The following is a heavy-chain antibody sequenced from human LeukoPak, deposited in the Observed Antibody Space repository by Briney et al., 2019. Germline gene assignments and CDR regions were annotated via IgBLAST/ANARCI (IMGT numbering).Heavy chain of an antibody. CDR2: IHPRRGDT. V-gene: IGHV1-2*02. CDR3: ARERGRLVDY. D-gene: IGHD6-25*01. J-gene: IGHJ4*02. CDR1: GYSFTAFY. Sequence: ASVKVSCKTSGYSFTAFYIHWVRQAPGQGLEWMGWIHPRRGDTNYAQKFQGRVTMTRDTSISTAYLDLSSLRSDDTAVYYCARERGRLVDYWGQGTLVTVSS.